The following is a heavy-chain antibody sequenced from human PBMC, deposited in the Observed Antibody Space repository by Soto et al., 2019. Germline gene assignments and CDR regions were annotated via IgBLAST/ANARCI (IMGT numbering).Heavy chain of an antibody. Sequence: SETLSLTCAVYGGSFSGYYWSWIRQPPGKGLEWIGEITHSGSTNYNPSLKSRVTISVDTSKNQFSLKLSSVTAADTAVYYCARRLRPLAYGMDVWGQGTTVTVSS. J-gene: IGHJ6*02. CDR1: GGSFSGYY. D-gene: IGHD5-12*01. CDR2: ITHSGST. CDR3: ARRLRPLAYGMDV. V-gene: IGHV4-34*01.